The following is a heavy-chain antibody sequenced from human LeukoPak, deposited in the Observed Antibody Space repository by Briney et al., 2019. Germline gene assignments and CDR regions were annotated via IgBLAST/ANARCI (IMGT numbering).Heavy chain of an antibody. CDR1: GGSVSSGSYY. Sequence: SETLSLTCTVSGGSVSSGSYYWSWIRQPPGKGLEWIGYIYYSGSTNYNPSLKSRVTISVDKSKNQFSLKLSSVTAADTAVYYCARDQVVTDDAFDIWGQGTMVTVSS. CDR3: ARDQVVTDDAFDI. V-gene: IGHV4-61*01. CDR2: IYYSGST. J-gene: IGHJ3*02. D-gene: IGHD3-22*01.